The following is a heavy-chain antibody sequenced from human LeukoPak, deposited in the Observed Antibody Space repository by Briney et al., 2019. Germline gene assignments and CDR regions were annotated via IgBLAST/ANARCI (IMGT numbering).Heavy chain of an antibody. CDR3: ATGYSSTWYYFDY. D-gene: IGHD6-13*01. J-gene: IGHJ4*02. CDR2: SYHTGST. Sequence: SETLSLTCTVSGDSISSYYWSWIRQPPGKGLEWIGYSYHTGSTNYNPSLKGRVTISVDTSKNQFSLKLSSVTAGDTAVYYCATGYSSTWYYFDYWGQGTLVTVSS. CDR1: GDSISSYY. V-gene: IGHV4-59*01.